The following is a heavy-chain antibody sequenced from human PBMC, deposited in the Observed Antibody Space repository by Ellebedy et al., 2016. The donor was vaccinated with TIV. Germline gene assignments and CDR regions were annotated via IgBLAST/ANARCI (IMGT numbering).Heavy chain of an antibody. D-gene: IGHD6-19*01. J-gene: IGHJ4*02. Sequence: SETLSLTCAVYGGSFSSYYWSWVRQPPGKGLEWIGEVNQSGRTNYHPSLKSRVTISVDTSKNQFSLRLSSVTAADTAVYYCAEGRSGWYYFDYWGQGTLVTVSS. V-gene: IGHV4-34*01. CDR3: AEGRSGWYYFDY. CDR2: VNQSGRT. CDR1: GGSFSSYY.